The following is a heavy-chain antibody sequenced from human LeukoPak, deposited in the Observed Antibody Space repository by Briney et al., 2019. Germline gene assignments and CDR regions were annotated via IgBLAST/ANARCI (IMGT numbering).Heavy chain of an antibody. CDR1: GYTFTGYY. Sequence: ASVKVSCKASGYTFTGYYMHWVRQAPGQGLEWMGWINPNSGGTNYAQEFQGRVTMTRDTSISTAYMELSRLRSDDTAVYYCARALIVVVPAARPLDVWGKGTTVTVSS. J-gene: IGHJ6*04. CDR3: ARALIVVVPAARPLDV. V-gene: IGHV1-2*02. CDR2: INPNSGGT. D-gene: IGHD2-2*01.